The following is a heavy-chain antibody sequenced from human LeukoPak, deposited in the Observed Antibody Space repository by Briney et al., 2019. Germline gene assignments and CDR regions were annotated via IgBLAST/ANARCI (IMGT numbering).Heavy chain of an antibody. CDR2: ISAYNGNT. D-gene: IGHD6-13*01. CDR1: GYTFTSYG. CDR3: ALGVYTSSEYYFDY. J-gene: IGHJ4*02. V-gene: IGHV1-18*01. Sequence: ASVKVSCKASGYTFTSYGISWVRQAPGQGLEWMGWISAYNGNTNYAQKLQGRVTMTTDTSTSTAYMELRSLRSDDTAVYYCALGVYTSSEYYFDYWGQGTLVTVSS.